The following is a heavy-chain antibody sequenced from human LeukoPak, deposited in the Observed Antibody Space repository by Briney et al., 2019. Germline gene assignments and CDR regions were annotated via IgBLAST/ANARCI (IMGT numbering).Heavy chain of an antibody. CDR1: GGSISSRDYY. D-gene: IGHD6-19*01. V-gene: IGHV4-39*02. CDR2: IYYSGTT. CDR3: ARDVAGAAVADDFDC. J-gene: IGHJ4*02. Sequence: SEILSLTCTVSGGSISSRDYYWGWIRQPPGKGLQWIGSIYYSGTTFYNPSLRSRVTISVDTSKNQFSLKLSSVTAADTALYYCARDVAGAAVADDFDCWGQGTLVTVSS.